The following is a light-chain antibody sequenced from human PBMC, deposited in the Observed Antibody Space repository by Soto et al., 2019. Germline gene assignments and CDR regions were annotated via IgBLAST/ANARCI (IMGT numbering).Light chain of an antibody. CDR1: QSVGYN. CDR3: QQYDNWPPTWT. Sequence: ETVMTQPPATLSVSPGARATLSCRASQSVGYNLAWYHQKPGQAPRLLIYGASTRATGVPARFSGSGSGTEFTLTISSLQSEDFAVYYCQQYDNWPPTWTFGQGTRVEVK. CDR2: GAS. V-gene: IGKV3-15*01. J-gene: IGKJ1*01.